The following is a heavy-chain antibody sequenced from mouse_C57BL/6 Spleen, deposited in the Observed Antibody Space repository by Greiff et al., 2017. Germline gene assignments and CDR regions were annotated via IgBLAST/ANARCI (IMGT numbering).Heavy chain of an antibody. CDR3: ARYEGFPRAMDY. Sequence: QVQLQQSGPELVKPGASVKISCKASGYTFTDYYINWVKQRPGQGLEWIGWIFPGSGSTYYNEKFKGKATLTVDKSSSTAYMLLSRLTSEDSAVYFCARYEGFPRAMDYWGQGTSVTVSS. D-gene: IGHD3-3*01. V-gene: IGHV1-75*01. J-gene: IGHJ4*01. CDR2: IFPGSGST. CDR1: GYTFTDYY.